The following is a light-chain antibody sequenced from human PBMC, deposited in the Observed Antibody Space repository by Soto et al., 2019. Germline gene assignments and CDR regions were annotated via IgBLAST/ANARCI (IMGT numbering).Light chain of an antibody. CDR3: QQYGSSPLT. CDR1: QSVSTN. CDR2: GAS. Sequence: IVMTQSPATLSVSPGETVTLSCRASQSVSTNLAWYQQKPGQAPRLLIYGASSRATGIPDRFSGSGSGTDITLTISRLEPEDFAVYYCQQYGSSPLTFGGGTKVDIK. V-gene: IGKV3-20*01. J-gene: IGKJ4*01.